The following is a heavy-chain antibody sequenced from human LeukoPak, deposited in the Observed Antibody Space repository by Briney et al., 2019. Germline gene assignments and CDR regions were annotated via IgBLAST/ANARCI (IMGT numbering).Heavy chain of an antibody. Sequence: SETLSLTCTVSGGSISSDYWSWIRQPAGKGLEWIGYIYYSGSTNYNPSLKSRVTISVDTSKNQFSLKLSSVTAADTAVYYCARATRGYDSSGLDYWGQGTLVTVSS. J-gene: IGHJ4*02. CDR1: GGSISSDY. V-gene: IGHV4-59*01. CDR2: IYYSGST. D-gene: IGHD3-22*01. CDR3: ARATRGYDSSGLDY.